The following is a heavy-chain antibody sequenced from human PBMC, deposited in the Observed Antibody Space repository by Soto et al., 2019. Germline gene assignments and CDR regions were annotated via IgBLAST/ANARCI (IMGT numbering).Heavy chain of an antibody. Sequence: SETLSLTCAVAGYSISNGYYWGWIRQPPGKGLEWIGSIYHTGSTYYNPSLKSRVTISVDTSKNQFSLKLSSVTAADTAVYHCARRHSSNWYGLDYWGQGTLVTVSS. D-gene: IGHD6-13*01. CDR2: IYHTGST. CDR3: ARRHSSNWYGLDY. V-gene: IGHV4-38-2*01. CDR1: GYSISNGYY. J-gene: IGHJ4*02.